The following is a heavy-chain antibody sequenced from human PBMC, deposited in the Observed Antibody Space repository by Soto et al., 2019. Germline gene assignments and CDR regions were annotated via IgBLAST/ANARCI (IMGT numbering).Heavy chain of an antibody. J-gene: IGHJ5*02. Sequence: PSETLSLTCTVSGGSISSYDWSWIRQPPGKGLEWIGYIYYSGSTNYNPSLKSRVTISVDTSKNQFSLKLSSVTAADTAVYYCARDTAGGGYCSGGSCLLNWLDPWGQGTLVTVSS. CDR2: IYYSGST. V-gene: IGHV4-59*01. CDR1: GGSISSYD. D-gene: IGHD2-15*01. CDR3: ARDTAGGGYCSGGSCLLNWLDP.